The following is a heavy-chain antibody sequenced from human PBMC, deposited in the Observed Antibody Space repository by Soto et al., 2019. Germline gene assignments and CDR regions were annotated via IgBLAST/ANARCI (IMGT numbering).Heavy chain of an antibody. CDR3: ARGIPVGYDILTGYYKTDAKDYFDY. CDR1: GFTFSSYG. V-gene: IGHV3-33*01. J-gene: IGHJ4*02. D-gene: IGHD3-9*01. Sequence: GGSLRLSCAASGFTFSSYGMHWVRQAPGKGLEWVAVIWYDGSNKYYADSVKGRFTISRDNSKNTLYLQMNSLGAEDTAVYYCARGIPVGYDILTGYYKTDAKDYFDYWGQGTLVTVSS. CDR2: IWYDGSNK.